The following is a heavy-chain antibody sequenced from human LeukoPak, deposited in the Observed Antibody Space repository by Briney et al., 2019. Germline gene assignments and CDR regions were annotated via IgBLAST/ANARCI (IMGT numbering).Heavy chain of an antibody. CDR3: ASAAGPFDH. CDR1: GLAFSTYG. J-gene: IGHJ4*02. CDR2: IWSDGSNK. D-gene: IGHD6-13*01. Sequence: GGSLRLSCAASGLAFSTYGMHWVRQAPGKGLEGVAVIWSDGSNKYYADSVKGRFTISRDNSKNTLYLQMSSLRAEDTAVYYCASAAGPFDHWGQGTLVTVSS. V-gene: IGHV3-33*01.